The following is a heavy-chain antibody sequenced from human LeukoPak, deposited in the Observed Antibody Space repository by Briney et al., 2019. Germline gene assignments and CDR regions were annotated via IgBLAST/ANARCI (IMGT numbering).Heavy chain of an antibody. CDR2: IGGSGGNT. D-gene: IGHD2-8*01. Sequence: GGSLRLSCAASGFTFSSAPMSGVRQAPGKGLEWVSVIGGSGGNTKYADSVRGRFTISRDNSNNTLYLQMNSLRAEDTAVYYCAQWHTVDYWGQGTLVTVSS. J-gene: IGHJ4*02. CDR1: GFTFSSAP. V-gene: IGHV3-23*01. CDR3: AQWHTVDY.